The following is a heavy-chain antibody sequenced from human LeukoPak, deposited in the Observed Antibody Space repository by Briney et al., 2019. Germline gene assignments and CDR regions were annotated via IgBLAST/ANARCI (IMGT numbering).Heavy chain of an antibody. CDR3: TTDYYGVTSGRDYYYYMDV. CDR2: IKSKTDGGTT. D-gene: IGHD4-17*01. CDR1: GFTFSNAW. Sequence: RSGGSLRLSCAASGFTFSNAWMSWVRQAPGKGLEWVGRIKSKTDGGTTDYAAPVKGRFTISRDDSKNTLYLQMNSLKTEDTAVYYCTTDYYGVTSGRDYYYYMDVWGKGTTVTISS. J-gene: IGHJ6*03. V-gene: IGHV3-15*01.